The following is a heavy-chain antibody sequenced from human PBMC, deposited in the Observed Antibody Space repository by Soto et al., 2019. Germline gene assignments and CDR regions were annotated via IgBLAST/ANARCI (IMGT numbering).Heavy chain of an antibody. V-gene: IGHV4-34*01. CDR2: INHSGST. CDR1: GGSFSGYY. J-gene: IGHJ4*02. CDR3: ARDKITGLFDY. Sequence: QVQLQQWGAGLLKPSETLSLTCAVYGGSFSGYYWTWIRQPPGTGLEWIGEINHSGSTNYNPSLKGRXTXSXXTSKNQYSLKLSSVTAADTAVYYCARDKITGLFDYWGQGTLVTVSS. D-gene: IGHD2-8*02.